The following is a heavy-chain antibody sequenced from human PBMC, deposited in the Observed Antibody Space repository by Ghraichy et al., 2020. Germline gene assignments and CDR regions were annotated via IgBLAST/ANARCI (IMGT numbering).Heavy chain of an antibody. Sequence: SETLSLTCTVSGGSISSSSYYWGWIRQPPGKGLEWIGSIYYSGSTYYNPSLKSRVTISVDTSKNQFSLKLSSVTAADTAVYYCARRSGSYVYWGQGTLVTVSS. J-gene: IGHJ4*02. CDR3: ARRSGSYVY. CDR2: IYYSGST. D-gene: IGHD1-26*01. CDR1: GGSISSSSYY. V-gene: IGHV4-39*01.